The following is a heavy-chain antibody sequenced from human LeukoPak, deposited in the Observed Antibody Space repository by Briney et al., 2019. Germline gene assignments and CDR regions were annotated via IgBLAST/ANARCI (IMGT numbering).Heavy chain of an antibody. V-gene: IGHV3-21*01. Sequence: GGSLRLSCAASGFTISSYSMNWVRQAPGKGLEWVSSISSSSYIYYADSVKGRFTISRDNSKNTLYLQMNSLRAEDTAVYYCARDRGVWDIVVVPAYYFDYWGQGTLVTVSS. J-gene: IGHJ4*02. D-gene: IGHD2-2*01. CDR3: ARDRGVWDIVVVPAYYFDY. CDR1: GFTISSYS. CDR2: ISSSSYI.